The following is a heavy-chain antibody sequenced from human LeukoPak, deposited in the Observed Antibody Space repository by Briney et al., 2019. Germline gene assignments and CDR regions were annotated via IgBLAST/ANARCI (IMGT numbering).Heavy chain of an antibody. V-gene: IGHV3-21*01. Sequence: GGSLRLSCEASGLNFNTYSMAWVRQAPGKGLEWVSIISRASESIFYADSVKGRFTISRDNAKNSLYLQMNGLRAEDTAAYYCARGATDTTRWFDPWGQGTLVTVSS. CDR2: ISRASESI. CDR3: ARGATDTTRWFDP. J-gene: IGHJ5*02. D-gene: IGHD1-7*01. CDR1: GLNFNTYS.